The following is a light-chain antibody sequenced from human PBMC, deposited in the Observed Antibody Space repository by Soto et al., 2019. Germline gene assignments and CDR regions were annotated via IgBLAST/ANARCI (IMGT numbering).Light chain of an antibody. V-gene: IGKV1-12*01. CDR1: QSISSW. CDR2: AAS. Sequence: DLQMTQSPSSVSASVGDRVTITCRASQSISSWLAWYQQKPGTVPKLLIYAASILQSGVPSRFSGSGAGTEFTLTITSLQPEDFGTYYCQQCDSFPITFGQGTRLEIK. CDR3: QQCDSFPIT. J-gene: IGKJ5*01.